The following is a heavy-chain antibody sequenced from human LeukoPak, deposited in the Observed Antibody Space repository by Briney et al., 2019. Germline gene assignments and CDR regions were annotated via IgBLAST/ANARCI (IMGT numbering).Heavy chain of an antibody. Sequence: GGSLRLSCAASGFTFSSYWMSWVRQAPGKGLEWVANIKQDGSEKYYVDSVKGRFTISRDNAKNSLYLQMNSLRAEDTAVYYCAKGGYFDSETYYMYYYYYYMDVWGKGTTVTISS. CDR2: IKQDGSEK. J-gene: IGHJ6*03. V-gene: IGHV3-7*01. CDR3: AKGGYFDSETYYMYYYYYYMDV. CDR1: GFTFSSYW. D-gene: IGHD3-10*01.